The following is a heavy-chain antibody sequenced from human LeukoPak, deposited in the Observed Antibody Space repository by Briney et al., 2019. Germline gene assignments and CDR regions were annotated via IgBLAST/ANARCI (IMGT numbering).Heavy chain of an antibody. CDR2: ISSSGSTI. D-gene: IGHD3-10*01. J-gene: IGHJ5*02. Sequence: GGSLRLSCAASGFTFSNYWMHWVRQAPGKGLEWVSYISSSGSTIYYADSVKGRFTISRDNAKNSLYLQMNSLRAEDTAVYYCARDLGYYGSGSYFDPWGQGTLVTVSS. CDR3: ARDLGYYGSGSYFDP. V-gene: IGHV3-48*04. CDR1: GFTFSNYW.